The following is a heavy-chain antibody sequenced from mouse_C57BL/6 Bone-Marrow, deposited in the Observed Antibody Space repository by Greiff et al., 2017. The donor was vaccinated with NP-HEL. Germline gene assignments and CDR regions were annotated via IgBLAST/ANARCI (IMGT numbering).Heavy chain of an antibody. V-gene: IGHV14-4*01. CDR3: TVLLRSSYWFAY. J-gene: IGHJ3*01. Sequence: EVQLQQSGAELVRPGASVKLSCTASGFNIKDDYMHWVKQRPEQGLEWIGWIDPENGDTEYASKFKGKATLTADTSSNTVYLQLSSLTSEDTAFYYCTVLLRSSYWFAYWGQGTLVTVSA. CDR2: IDPENGDT. D-gene: IGHD1-1*01. CDR1: GFNIKDDY.